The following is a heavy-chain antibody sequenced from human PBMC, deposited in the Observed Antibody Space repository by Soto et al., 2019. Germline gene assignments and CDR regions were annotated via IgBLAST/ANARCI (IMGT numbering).Heavy chain of an antibody. D-gene: IGHD6-19*01. CDR1: GGPIRSRTYS. Sequence: SETLSLTCAVSGGPIRSRTYSWGWIRQPPGNNLEWIGTIYYNGNTYSNPSLNSRVTISVDTSKNQLSLKLKSVTAADTAVYYCARHDGFSSGWIFDYWGHGTLVTVSS. CDR2: IYYNGNT. CDR3: ARHDGFSSGWIFDY. V-gene: IGHV4-39*01. J-gene: IGHJ4*01.